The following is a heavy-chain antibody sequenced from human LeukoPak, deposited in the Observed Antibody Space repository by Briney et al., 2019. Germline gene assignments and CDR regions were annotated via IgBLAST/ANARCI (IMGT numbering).Heavy chain of an antibody. CDR1: GFTVSSNY. CDR3: ARVGAKYSSSWYYYFDY. V-gene: IGHV3-66*01. D-gene: IGHD6-13*01. Sequence: PGGSLRLSCAASGFTVSSNYMSWVRQAPGKGLEWVSVIYSGGSTYYADSVKGRFTISRDNSKNTLYLQMNSLRAEDTAVYYCARVGAKYSSSWYYYFDYWGQGTLVTVSS. J-gene: IGHJ4*02. CDR2: IYSGGST.